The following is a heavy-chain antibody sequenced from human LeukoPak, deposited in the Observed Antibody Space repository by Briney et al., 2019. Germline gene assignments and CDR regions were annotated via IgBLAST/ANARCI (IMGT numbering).Heavy chain of an antibody. CDR3: AKAIGQEVPAGSRWYDP. V-gene: IGHV3-23*01. J-gene: IGHJ5*02. CDR2: ISGSGGST. D-gene: IGHD6-13*01. CDR1: GFTFSSYA. Sequence: PGGSLRLSCAASGFTFSSYAMSWVRQAPGKGLEWVSAISGSGGSTYYADSVKGRFTISRDNSKNTLYLQMNSLRAEDTAVYYCAKAIGQEVPAGSRWYDPWGQGTLVTVSS.